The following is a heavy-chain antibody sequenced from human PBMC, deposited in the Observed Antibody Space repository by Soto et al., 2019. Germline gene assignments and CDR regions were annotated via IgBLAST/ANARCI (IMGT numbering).Heavy chain of an antibody. Sequence: PGGSLRLSCAASGFTFSSYSMNWVRRAPGKGLEWVSSISSSSSYIYYADSVKGRFTISRDNAKNSLYLQMNSLRAEDTAVYYCARDSYDSSGYSTPFDYWGQGTLVTVSS. J-gene: IGHJ4*02. CDR1: GFTFSSYS. D-gene: IGHD3-22*01. V-gene: IGHV3-21*01. CDR3: ARDSYDSSGYSTPFDY. CDR2: ISSSSSYI.